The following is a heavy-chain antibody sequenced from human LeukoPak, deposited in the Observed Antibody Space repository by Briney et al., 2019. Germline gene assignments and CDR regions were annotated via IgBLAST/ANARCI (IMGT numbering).Heavy chain of an antibody. CDR1: GFTFSSYG. J-gene: IGHJ4*02. V-gene: IGHV3-30*18. D-gene: IGHD4-17*01. Sequence: GRSLRLSCAASGFTFSSYGMHWVRQAPGKGLEWVAVISYDGSNKYYADSVKGRFTISRDNSKNTLYLQMNSLRAEDTAVYYCAKVDYGDYGIFDYWGQGTLVTVSS. CDR3: AKVDYGDYGIFDY. CDR2: ISYDGSNK.